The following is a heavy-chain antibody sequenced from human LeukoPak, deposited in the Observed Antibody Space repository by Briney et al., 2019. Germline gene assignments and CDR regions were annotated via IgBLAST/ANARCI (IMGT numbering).Heavy chain of an antibody. CDR1: GYSFTSYW. Sequence: GESLKISCKGSGYSFTSYWIGWVRQMPGKGLEWMGIIYPGDSDTRYSPSFQGQVTISADKSISTAYLQWSSLKASDTAMYYCARHVLCGSYDYYYMDVWGKGTTVTVSS. J-gene: IGHJ6*03. V-gene: IGHV5-51*01. CDR2: IYPGDSDT. CDR3: ARHVLCGSYDYYYMDV. D-gene: IGHD1-26*01.